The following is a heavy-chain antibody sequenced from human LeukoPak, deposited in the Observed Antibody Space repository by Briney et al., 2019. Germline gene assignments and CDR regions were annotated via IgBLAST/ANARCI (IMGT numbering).Heavy chain of an antibody. D-gene: IGHD3-16*01. CDR2: IRDSGSST. V-gene: IGHV3-23*01. Sequence: HPGGSLRLSYAASGFTFSSYAMSWVRQAPGKGLEWVSAIRDSGSSTHYADSVKGRFTISRDNSGNTLFLQMNSLRVEDTAVYYCAKDQGSGHGAYTWGTFDYWGPETLVTVFS. CDR1: GFTFSSYA. J-gene: IGHJ4*01. CDR3: AKDQGSGHGAYTWGTFDY.